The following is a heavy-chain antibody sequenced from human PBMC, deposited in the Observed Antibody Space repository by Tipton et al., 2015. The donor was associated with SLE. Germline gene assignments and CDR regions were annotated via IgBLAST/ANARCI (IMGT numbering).Heavy chain of an antibody. V-gene: IGHV1-18*01. CDR2: ITTYNGHT. Sequence: QLVQSGPEVKKPGASVKVSCKASGYTFTTYRLSWVRQAPGQGLEWVGWITTYNGHTDYSQNLRDRVTMTTDASTTTAYMELRNLTSDDTSVYYCARDGYSRIDYWGQGTLVTVSS. D-gene: IGHD5-24*01. CDR3: ARDGYSRIDY. J-gene: IGHJ4*02. CDR1: GYTFTTYR.